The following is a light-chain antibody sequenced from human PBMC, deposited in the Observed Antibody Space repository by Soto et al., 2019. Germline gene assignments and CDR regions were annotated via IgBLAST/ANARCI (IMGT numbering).Light chain of an antibody. V-gene: IGKV3-15*01. CDR1: QSVKSN. J-gene: IGKJ4*01. CDR3: QQYINWPPLT. CDR2: GAS. Sequence: EIVMTQSPATLSVSPGERATLSFRARQSVKSNLAWYQQKPGQAPRLLIFGASTRANGIPARFSGSGSGTEFTLSISSLQSEDFAVYYCQQYINWPPLTFGGGTKVDI.